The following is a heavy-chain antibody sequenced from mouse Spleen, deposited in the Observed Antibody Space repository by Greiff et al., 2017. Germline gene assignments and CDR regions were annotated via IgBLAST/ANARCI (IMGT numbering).Heavy chain of an antibody. CDR3: ARRAVTTVVAPFDY. D-gene: IGHD1-1*01. CDR1: GFTFSSYA. J-gene: IGHJ2*01. CDR2: ISDGGSYT. V-gene: IGHV5-4*03. Sequence: DVKLVESGGGLVKPGGSLKLSCAASGFTFSSYAMSWVRQTPEKRLEWVATISDGGSYTYYPDNVKGRFTISRDNAKNNLYLQMSHLKSEDTAMYYCARRAVTTVVAPFDYWGQGTTLTVSS.